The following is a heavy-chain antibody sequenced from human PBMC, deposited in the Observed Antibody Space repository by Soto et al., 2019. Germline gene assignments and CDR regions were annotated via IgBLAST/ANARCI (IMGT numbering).Heavy chain of an antibody. Sequence: EVQLLESGGGLVQPGGSLRLSCAASGFTFSSYAMRWVRQAPGKGLEWVSAISGSGGSTDYADSVEGRFTISRDNSKYTLYLQMNSLRAEYTAVYYCAKDGNDYYHLVQPWGPGTLVTVSS. CDR3: AKDGNDYYHLVQP. J-gene: IGHJ5*02. D-gene: IGHD2-21*02. CDR2: ISGSGGST. V-gene: IGHV3-23*01. CDR1: GFTFSSYA.